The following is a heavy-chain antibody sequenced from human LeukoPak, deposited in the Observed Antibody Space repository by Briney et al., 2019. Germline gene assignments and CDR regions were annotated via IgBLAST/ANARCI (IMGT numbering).Heavy chain of an antibody. CDR3: ARATTTKYSSGWYVGDYYYYYMDV. Sequence: PGGSLRLSCAASGFTFSDYYMSWIRQAPGKGLEWVSYISSSGSTIYYADSVKGRFTISRDNAKNSLYLQMNSLRAEDTAVYYCARATTTKYSSGWYVGDYYYYYMDVWGKGTTVTVSS. V-gene: IGHV3-11*04. CDR2: ISSSGSTI. CDR1: GFTFSDYY. J-gene: IGHJ6*03. D-gene: IGHD6-19*01.